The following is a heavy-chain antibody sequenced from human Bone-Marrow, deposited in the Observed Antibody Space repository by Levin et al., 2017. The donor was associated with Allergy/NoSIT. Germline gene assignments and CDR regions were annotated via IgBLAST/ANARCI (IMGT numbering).Heavy chain of an antibody. CDR2: IYYSGST. CDR3: AGQGRAAAGTPPWFDP. V-gene: IGHV4-59*01. J-gene: IGHJ5*02. CDR1: GGSISSYY. D-gene: IGHD6-13*01. Sequence: SQTLSLTCTVSGGSISSYYWSWIRQPPGKGLEWIGYIYYSGSTNYNPSLKSRVTISVDTSKNQFSLKLSSVTAADTAVYYCAGQGRAAAGTPPWFDPWGQGTLVTVSS.